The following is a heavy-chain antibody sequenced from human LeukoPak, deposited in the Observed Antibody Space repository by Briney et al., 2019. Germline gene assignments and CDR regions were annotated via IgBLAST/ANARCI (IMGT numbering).Heavy chain of an antibody. CDR2: ISSSGSTI. CDR3: ARGTTVTSYYFDY. CDR1: GFTFSDYY. J-gene: IGHJ4*02. D-gene: IGHD4-17*01. V-gene: IGHV3-11*01. Sequence: GGSLRLSCAASGFTFSDYYMSWIRQAPGKGLEWVSYISSSGSTIYYADSVKGRFTISRDNAKNSLYPQMNSLRAEDTAVYYCARGTTVTSYYFDYWGQGTLVTVSS.